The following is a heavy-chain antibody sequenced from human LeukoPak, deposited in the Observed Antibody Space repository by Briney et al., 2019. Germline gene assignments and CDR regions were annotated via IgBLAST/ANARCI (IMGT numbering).Heavy chain of an antibody. CDR1: GGSFSGYY. V-gene: IGHV4-34*01. J-gene: IGHJ6*02. D-gene: IGHD5-24*01. Sequence: SETLPLTCAVYGGSFSGYYWSWIRQPPGKGLEWIGEINHSGSTNYNPSLKSRVTISVDTSKNQFSLKLSSVTAADTAVYYCARGRLGWLPISGGILYGMDVWGQGTTVTVSS. CDR2: INHSGST. CDR3: ARGRLGWLPISGGILYGMDV.